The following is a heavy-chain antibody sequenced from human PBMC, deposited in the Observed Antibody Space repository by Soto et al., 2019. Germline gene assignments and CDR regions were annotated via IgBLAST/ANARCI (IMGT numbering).Heavy chain of an antibody. Sequence: QVQLVESGGGVVQPGRSLRLSCAASGFTFSSYGMHWVRQAPGKGLEWVAVIWYDGSNKYYADSVKGRFIISRDNSKNTLYLQMNSLRAEDTAVYYCARDGGITIPSSAFDIWGQGTMVTVSS. V-gene: IGHV3-33*01. CDR2: IWYDGSNK. J-gene: IGHJ3*02. D-gene: IGHD2-21*01. CDR1: GFTFSSYG. CDR3: ARDGGITIPSSAFDI.